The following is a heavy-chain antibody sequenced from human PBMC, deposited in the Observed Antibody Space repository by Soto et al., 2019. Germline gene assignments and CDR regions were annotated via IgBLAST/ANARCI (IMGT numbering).Heavy chain of an antibody. CDR2: IYAGDSDT. CDR3: ARGATIFGVVLDAFDI. V-gene: IGHV5-51*01. Sequence: ESLKISCKGSGYSFTSYWIGWVRQMPGKGLEWMGIIYAGDSDTRYSPSFQGQVTISADKSISTAYLQWSSLKASDTAMYYCARGATIFGVVLDAFDIWGQGTMVTVSS. D-gene: IGHD3-3*01. CDR1: GYSFTSYW. J-gene: IGHJ3*02.